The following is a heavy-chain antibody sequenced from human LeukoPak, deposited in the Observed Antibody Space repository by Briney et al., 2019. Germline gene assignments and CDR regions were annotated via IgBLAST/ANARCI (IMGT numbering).Heavy chain of an antibody. J-gene: IGHJ4*02. D-gene: IGHD6-6*01. CDR1: GFTSDDYA. V-gene: IGHV3-9*02. CDR2: ISWNSGSI. CDR3: AKEGRLAARPLDY. Sequence: PGGSLRLSCAASGFTSDDYAMHWVRQAPGKGLEWVSGISWNSGSIGYADSVKGRFTISRDNAKNSLYLQMNSLRAEDTALYYCAKEGRLAARPLDYWGQGTLVTVSS.